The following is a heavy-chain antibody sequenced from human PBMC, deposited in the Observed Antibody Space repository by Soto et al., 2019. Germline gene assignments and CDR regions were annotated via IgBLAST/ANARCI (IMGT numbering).Heavy chain of an antibody. CDR1: GFTVSSNY. CDR3: AREFHGSGWYYYMDV. D-gene: IGHD6-19*01. CDR2: IYSGGST. Sequence: EVQLVESGGGLVQPGGSLRLSCAASGFTVSSNYMSWVRQAPGKGLEWVSVIYSGGSTYYAYSVKGRFTISRDNSKNTLYIQMNSLRAEDTAVYYCAREFHGSGWYYYMDVWGKGTTVTVSS. V-gene: IGHV3-66*01. J-gene: IGHJ6*03.